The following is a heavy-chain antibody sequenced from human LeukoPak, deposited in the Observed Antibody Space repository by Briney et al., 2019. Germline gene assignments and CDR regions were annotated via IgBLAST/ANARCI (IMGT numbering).Heavy chain of an antibody. V-gene: IGHV3-53*01. CDR1: GFTVSSNY. CDR2: IYSGGRT. J-gene: IGHJ6*03. CDR3: ARHNYPSYYYYMDV. Sequence: GGSLRLSCAASGFTVSSNYMSWVRQAPGKGLEWVSVIYSGGRTYYGDSVKGRFTFSRDNSKNTLYLQMNSLRAEDTALYYCARHNYPSYYYYMDVWGKGTTVTVSS. D-gene: IGHD1-1*01.